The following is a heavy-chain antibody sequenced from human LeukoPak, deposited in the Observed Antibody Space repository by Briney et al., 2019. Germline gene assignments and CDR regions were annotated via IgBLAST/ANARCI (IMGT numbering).Heavy chain of an antibody. D-gene: IGHD6-13*01. CDR1: GFTFSSYE. J-gene: IGHJ5*02. V-gene: IGHV3-48*03. CDR2: ISSSGSTR. CDR3: VYSRNWFDP. Sequence: GGSLRLSCAASGFTFSSYEMNWVRQAPGKGLEWVSYISSSGSTRYYADSVKGRFTISRDNSKNTLYLQMNSLRAEDTAVYYCVYSRNWFDPWGQGTLVTVSS.